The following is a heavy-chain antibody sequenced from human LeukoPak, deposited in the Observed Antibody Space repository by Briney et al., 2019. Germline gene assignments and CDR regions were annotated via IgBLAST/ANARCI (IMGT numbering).Heavy chain of an antibody. V-gene: IGHV3-7*01. CDR1: GFTFSSNC. D-gene: IGHD2-21*01. CDR3: ARDHCPPCCYYYGMDV. Sequence: PGGSLRLSCAASGFTFSSNCMSWVRQAPGQGLEWVANIYKAGSEKYVVASVKGPSTSSRDKAKKSLYMQRSSLRAEDTAVYYCARDHCPPCCYYYGMDVWGQGTTVTVSS. J-gene: IGHJ6*02. CDR2: IYKAGSEK.